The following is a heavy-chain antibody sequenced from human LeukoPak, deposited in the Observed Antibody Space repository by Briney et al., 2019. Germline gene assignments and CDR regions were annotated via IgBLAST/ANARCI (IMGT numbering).Heavy chain of an antibody. CDR1: GFTFSSYW. Sequence: GGSLRLSCAASGFTFSSYWMHWVRQAPGKGLVWVSRINSDGSSTSYADSVKGRFTISRDNAKNSLYLQMNSLRAEDTAVYYCARDGDCSGGSCYPNYFDYWGQGTLVTVSS. V-gene: IGHV3-74*01. CDR2: INSDGSST. CDR3: ARDGDCSGGSCYPNYFDY. D-gene: IGHD2-15*01. J-gene: IGHJ4*02.